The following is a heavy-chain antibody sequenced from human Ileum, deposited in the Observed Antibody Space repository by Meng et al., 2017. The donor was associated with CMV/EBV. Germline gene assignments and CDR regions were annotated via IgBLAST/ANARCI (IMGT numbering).Heavy chain of an antibody. D-gene: IGHD5-12*01. CDR3: VHRSYSGQDDY. J-gene: IGHJ4*02. CDR1: GFSFSTSKAG. Sequence: TLKASGPRLRKPTQTLTLTCTFSGFSFSTSKAGVGWIRLPPGKALEWLDLIYWDDDTRYNPSLKTRLTITKDTSKNQVILTMTKMDPADTATYFCVHRSYSGQDDYWGQGALVTVSS. V-gene: IGHV2-5*02. CDR2: IYWDDDT.